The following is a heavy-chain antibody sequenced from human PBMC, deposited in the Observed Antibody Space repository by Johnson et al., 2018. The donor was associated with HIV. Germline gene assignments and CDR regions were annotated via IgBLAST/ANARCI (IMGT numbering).Heavy chain of an antibody. D-gene: IGHD1-26*01. CDR1: GFTFSSYG. V-gene: IGHV3-33*06. Sequence: QVQLVESGGGVVQPGRFLRLSCAASGFTFSSYGMHWVRQAPGKGLEWVAVIWYDGSNKYYADSVKGRFTISRDNSKYTLYLQMNSLRTEDTAMYYCAKDRGGSHQSGHDAFDIWGQGTMVTVSS. CDR2: IWYDGSNK. CDR3: AKDRGGSHQSGHDAFDI. J-gene: IGHJ3*02.